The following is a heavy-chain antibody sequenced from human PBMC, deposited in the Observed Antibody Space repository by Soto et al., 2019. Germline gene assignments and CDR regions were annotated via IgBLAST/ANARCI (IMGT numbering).Heavy chain of an antibody. V-gene: IGHV3-30*18. D-gene: IGHD3-10*01. CDR3: AKEVTMVRGASYGMDV. Sequence: QVQLVESGGGVVQPGRSLRLSCAASGFTFSSYGMHWVRQAPGKGLEWVAVISYDGSNKYYADSVKGRFTISRDNSKNPLYLQMNSLRAEDTAVYYCAKEVTMVRGASYGMDVWGQGTTVTVSS. CDR2: ISYDGSNK. J-gene: IGHJ6*02. CDR1: GFTFSSYG.